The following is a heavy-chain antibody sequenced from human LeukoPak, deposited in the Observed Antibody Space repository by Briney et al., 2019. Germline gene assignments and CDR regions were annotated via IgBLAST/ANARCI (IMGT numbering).Heavy chain of an antibody. V-gene: IGHV1-18*01. CDR3: ARTPYYYDSSGYYGDYYYGMDV. CDR1: GYTFTNHG. Sequence: ASVKVSCKTSGYTFTNHGISWVRQAPGQGLEWMGWISAYSGNTNYAQKLQGRVTMTTDTSTSTAYMELRSLRSDDTAVYYCARTPYYYDSSGYYGDYYYGMDVWGQGTTVTVSS. J-gene: IGHJ6*02. CDR2: ISAYSGNT. D-gene: IGHD3-22*01.